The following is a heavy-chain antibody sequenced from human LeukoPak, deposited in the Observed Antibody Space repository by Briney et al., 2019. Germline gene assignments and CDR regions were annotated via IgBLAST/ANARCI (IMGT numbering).Heavy chain of an antibody. CDR3: ARDPYSGSYGDYYYYYMDV. J-gene: IGHJ6*03. CDR2: ITSSSRYI. D-gene: IGHD1-26*01. V-gene: IGHV3-21*01. CDR1: GFTFSSYN. Sequence: GGSLRLSCAVSGFTFSSYNMNWVRQAPGKGLVWVSSITSSSRYIYYGDSVKGRFTISRDNAKSSLYLQMNSLRAEDTAVYYCARDPYSGSYGDYYYYYMDVWGKGTTVTISS.